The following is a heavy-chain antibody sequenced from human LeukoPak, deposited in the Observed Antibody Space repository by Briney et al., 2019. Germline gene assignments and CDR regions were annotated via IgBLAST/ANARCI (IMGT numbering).Heavy chain of an antibody. CDR1: GYSFTSYW. CDR3: ARHPDTQIRQANGVVPAAPDY. Sequence: GESLKISRKGSGYSFTSYWIGWVRQMPGKGLEWMGIIYPGDSDTKYSPSFQGQVTISADKSISTAYLQWSSLKASDTAMYYCARHPDTQIRQANGVVPAAPDYWGQGTLVTVSS. D-gene: IGHD2-2*01. J-gene: IGHJ4*02. V-gene: IGHV5-51*01. CDR2: IYPGDSDT.